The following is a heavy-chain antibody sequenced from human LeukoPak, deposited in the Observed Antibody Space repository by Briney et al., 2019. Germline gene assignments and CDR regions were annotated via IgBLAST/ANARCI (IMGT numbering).Heavy chain of an antibody. V-gene: IGHV4-39*01. CDR3: ARYSGMGYSPGTYYNS. CDR2: IYYSGIT. D-gene: IGHD1-26*01. CDR1: GASISGSSHYF. J-gene: IGHJ4*02. Sequence: TSETLSLTCTVSGASISGSSHYFWGWLRQTPGKGLEWIGSIYYSGITYYTPSLKSLLTISVDTSRNQFSLKLSSVSAADTAVYYCARYSGMGYSPGTYYNSWGQGTRVTVSS.